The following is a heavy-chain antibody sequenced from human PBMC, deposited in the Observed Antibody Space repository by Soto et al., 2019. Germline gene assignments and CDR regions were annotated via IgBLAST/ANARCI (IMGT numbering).Heavy chain of an antibody. V-gene: IGHV1-69*13. CDR3: ARSGGYCTNGVCQAGGMDV. CDR2: ITPIFGTA. Sequence: SVKVLSKASGRTFTSYAISWVRQAPGQGLEWMGGITPIFGTANYAQKFQGRVTITADESTSTAYMELSSLRSEDTAVYYCARSGGYCTNGVCQAGGMDVWGQGTTVTVPS. CDR1: GRTFTSYA. D-gene: IGHD2-8*01. J-gene: IGHJ6*02.